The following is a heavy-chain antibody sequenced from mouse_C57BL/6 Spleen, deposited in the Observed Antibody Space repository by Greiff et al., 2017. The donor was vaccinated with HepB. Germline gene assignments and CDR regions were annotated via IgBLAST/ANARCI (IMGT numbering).Heavy chain of an antibody. CDR3: AREGVPSSPAVFAY. CDR1: GYAFSSSW. CDR2: IYPGDGDT. Sequence: VQLQQSGPELVKPGASVKISCKASGYAFSSSWMNWVKQRPGKGLEWIGRIYPGDGDTNYNGKFQGKATLTADKSSSTAYMQLSSLTSEDSAVYVCAREGVPSSPAVFAYWGQGTLVTVSA. D-gene: IGHD1-1*01. V-gene: IGHV1-82*01. J-gene: IGHJ3*01.